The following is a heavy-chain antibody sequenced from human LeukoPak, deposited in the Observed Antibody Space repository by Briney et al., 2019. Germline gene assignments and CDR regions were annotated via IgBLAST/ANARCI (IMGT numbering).Heavy chain of an antibody. CDR1: GFXFSGSP. CDR2: IRSKANSFAT. V-gene: IGHV3-73*01. Sequence: GGSLKLSCAASGFXFSGSPMHWVRQASGKGLEWVGRIRSKANSFATAYGASMEGRFTISRDDSKNTAYLQMNSLKTEDTAVYYCTSSTHRYCSGGKCHSDYFYYGMDVWGQGTTVTVSS. J-gene: IGHJ6*02. CDR3: TSSTHRYCSGGKCHSDYFYYGMDV. D-gene: IGHD2-15*01.